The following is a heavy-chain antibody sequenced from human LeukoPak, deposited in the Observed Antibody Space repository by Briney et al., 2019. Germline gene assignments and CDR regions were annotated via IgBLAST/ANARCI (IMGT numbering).Heavy chain of an antibody. CDR1: GFTFSDYA. CDR2: ISYDGSKK. V-gene: IGHV3-30*04. D-gene: IGHD3-22*01. J-gene: IGHJ4*02. Sequence: PGGSLRLSCAASGFTFSDYAMHWLSQAPGKGLEWVAVISYDGSKKYYADSVKGRFTISRDNSKNTLYLQMNSLRVEDTAVYYCARVQREYYYDSSGIMGNWGQGTLVTVSS. CDR3: ARVQREYYYDSSGIMGN.